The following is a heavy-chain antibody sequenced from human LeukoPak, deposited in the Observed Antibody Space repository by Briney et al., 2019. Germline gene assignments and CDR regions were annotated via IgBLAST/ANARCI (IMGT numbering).Heavy chain of an antibody. D-gene: IGHD3-10*01. Sequence: KTGGSHRLSCAASGFTFSDAWMSWVRQAPGKGLEWVGRIKSKTDSGTTDYAAPVKGGFTISRDDSKNTLYLQMNSLKTEDTAVYYCTSLAMIRGVIPFDYWGQGTLVTVSS. CDR2: IKSKTDSGTT. V-gene: IGHV3-15*01. J-gene: IGHJ4*02. CDR1: GFTFSDAW. CDR3: TSLAMIRGVIPFDY.